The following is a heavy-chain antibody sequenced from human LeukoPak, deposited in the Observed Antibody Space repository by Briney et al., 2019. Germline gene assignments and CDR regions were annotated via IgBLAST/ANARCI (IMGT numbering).Heavy chain of an antibody. Sequence: PGGSLRLSCAASGFTFSSYDMNWIRQAPGRGLEWVSVIYSGGNTYYADSVKGRFTISRDNSKNTLYLQMSSLTAEDTAVYYCARDAGYCDNTCCYVANFDYWGQGTLVTVSS. D-gene: IGHD2-2*01. CDR1: GFTFSSYD. CDR2: IYSGGNT. V-gene: IGHV3-53*01. CDR3: ARDAGYCDNTCCYVANFDY. J-gene: IGHJ4*02.